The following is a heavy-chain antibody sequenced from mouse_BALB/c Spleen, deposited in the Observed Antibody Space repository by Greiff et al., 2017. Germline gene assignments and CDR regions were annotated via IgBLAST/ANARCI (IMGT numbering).Heavy chain of an antibody. CDR1: GFAFSSYD. V-gene: IGHV5-12-1*01. CDR3: ARGLYDGYYGIFAY. Sequence: EVMLVESGGGLVKPGGSLKLSCAASGFAFSSYDMSWVRQTPEKRLEWVAYISSGGGSTYYPDTVKGRFTISRDNAKNTLYLQMSSLKSEDTAMYYCARGLYDGYYGIFAYWGQGTLVTVSA. D-gene: IGHD2-3*01. J-gene: IGHJ3*01. CDR2: ISSGGGST.